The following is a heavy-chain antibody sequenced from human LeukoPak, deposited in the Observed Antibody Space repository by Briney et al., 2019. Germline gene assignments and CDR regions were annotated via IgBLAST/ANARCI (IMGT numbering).Heavy chain of an antibody. Sequence: SETLSLTCNVSGASVTSSYWAWVRQPPGKGLDWIGDIFFSLSTTYGPAFASRATISLDTSKNQFSLILTSVTAADTASYYCARRRDGHNGWFDSWGQGTVVTASS. V-gene: IGHV4-59*02. CDR3: ARRRDGHNGWFDS. CDR1: GASVTSSY. D-gene: IGHD5-24*01. J-gene: IGHJ5*01. CDR2: IFFSLST.